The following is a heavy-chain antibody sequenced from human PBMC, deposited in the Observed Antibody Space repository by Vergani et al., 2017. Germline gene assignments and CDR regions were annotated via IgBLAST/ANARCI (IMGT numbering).Heavy chain of an antibody. J-gene: IGHJ6*03. CDR2: IYTSGST. V-gene: IGHV4-4*07. D-gene: IGHD6-6*01. CDR3: ARHKAARTSYYYYYMDV. CDR1: GGSISSYY. Sequence: QLQLQESGPGLVKPSETLSLTCTVSGGSISSYYWSWIRQPAGKGLEWIGRIYTSGSTNYNPSLKSRVTMSVDTSKNQFSLKLSSVTAADTAVYYCARHKAARTSYYYYYMDVWGKGTTVTVSS.